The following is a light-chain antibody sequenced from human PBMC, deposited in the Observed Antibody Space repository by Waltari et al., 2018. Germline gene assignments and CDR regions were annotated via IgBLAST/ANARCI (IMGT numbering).Light chain of an antibody. V-gene: IGKV2-30*01. CDR3: LQAPIT. Sequence: VVLTQTPLFLPLTLGQPASLSCRSTQRLETTDGNTYLDWFLQRPGQSPRRLIYKVSERDSGVPDRFSGIGSGSNFTLKISRVEAEDVGVYYCLQAPITFGPGTRVDIK. CDR2: KVS. CDR1: QRLETTDGNTY. J-gene: IGKJ3*01.